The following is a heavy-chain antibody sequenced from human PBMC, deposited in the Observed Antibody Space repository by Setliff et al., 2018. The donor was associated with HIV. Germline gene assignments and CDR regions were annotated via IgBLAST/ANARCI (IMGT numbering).Heavy chain of an antibody. CDR3: ARHGYSSTWYKGGNWFDP. Sequence: ETLSLTCTVSGGSINSTSYYWGWLRQPPGNGLEWMGSIYHTGSTYYKPSLKSRVTISVDTSKSQFSLKLSSVTAAATAVYYCARHGYSSTWYKGGNWFDPWGQGVLVTVSS. CDR2: IYHTGST. J-gene: IGHJ5*02. V-gene: IGHV4-39*01. D-gene: IGHD6-13*01. CDR1: GGSINSTSYY.